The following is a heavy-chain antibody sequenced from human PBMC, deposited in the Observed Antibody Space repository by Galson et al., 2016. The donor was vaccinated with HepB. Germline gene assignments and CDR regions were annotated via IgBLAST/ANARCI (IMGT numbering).Heavy chain of an antibody. CDR3: AHGTPFRPGGWPTYFVDY. D-gene: IGHD6-19*01. CDR1: GFSLSSGVS. Sequence: PALVTPTQTLTLTCTFSGFSLSSGVSVGWIRQPPGKALEWLGIIYWDDRQRYSPSLKSRLTITKDTFKNQVVLTMTNVDPVDTATYYCAHGTPFRPGGWPTYFVDYWGQGTLVTVSS. CDR2: IYWDDRQ. J-gene: IGHJ4*02. V-gene: IGHV2-5*02.